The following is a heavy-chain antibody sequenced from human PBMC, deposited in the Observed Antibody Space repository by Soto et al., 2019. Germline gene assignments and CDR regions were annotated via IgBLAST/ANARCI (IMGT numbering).Heavy chain of an antibody. V-gene: IGHV4-39*01. Sequence: QLQLQESGPGLVKPSETLSLTCTVSGGSISSSSYYWGWIRQPPGKGLEWIGSIYYSGSTYYNPSLKSRVTISVDTSKNQFSLKLSSVTAADTAVYYCARRGIAAAGTSHTWYFDLWGRGTLVTVSS. CDR2: IYYSGST. CDR1: GGSISSSSYY. D-gene: IGHD6-13*01. CDR3: ARRGIAAAGTSHTWYFDL. J-gene: IGHJ2*01.